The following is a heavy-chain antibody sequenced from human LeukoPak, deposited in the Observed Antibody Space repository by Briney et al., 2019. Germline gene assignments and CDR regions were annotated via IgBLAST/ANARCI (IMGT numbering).Heavy chain of an antibody. V-gene: IGHV3-30*03. J-gene: IGHJ4*02. CDR2: ISYDGSNK. CDR3: ARGTLIVGYFDY. CDR1: GFTFSSYG. Sequence: PGRSLRLSCAASGFTFSSYGMHWVRQAPGKGLEWVAVISYDGSNKYYADSVKGRFTISRDNSKNTLYLQMNSLRAEDTAVYFCARGTLIVGYFDYWGQGTLVTVSS. D-gene: IGHD3-22*01.